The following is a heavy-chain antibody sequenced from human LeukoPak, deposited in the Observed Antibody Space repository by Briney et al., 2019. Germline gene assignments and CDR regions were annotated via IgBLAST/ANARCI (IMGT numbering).Heavy chain of an antibody. J-gene: IGHJ4*02. CDR1: GVSFSGNY. D-gene: IGHD3-10*01. CDR2: IYHSRYT. CDR3: ARHLIDGSLSRGGWADY. Sequence: SETLSLTCAVHGVSFSGNYWSWIRQSPEKGLEWIGEIYHSRYTTYNPSLKSRVTISVDTSRNQFSLNLSSVTAADTAVYYCARHLIDGSLSRGGWADYWGQGTLVTVSS. V-gene: IGHV4-34*01.